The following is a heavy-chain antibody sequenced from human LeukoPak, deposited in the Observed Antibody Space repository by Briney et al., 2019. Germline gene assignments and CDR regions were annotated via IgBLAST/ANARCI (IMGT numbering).Heavy chain of an antibody. CDR2: IYTSGST. Sequence: SETLSLTCTVSSGSISSSSYYWGWIRQPAGKGLEWTGRIYTSGSTNYNPSLKSRVTMSVDTSKNQFSLKLNSVTAADTAVYYCARDHNVAAGFYYYMDVWGKGTTVTVSS. D-gene: IGHD6-13*01. CDR1: SGSISSSSYY. V-gene: IGHV4-61*02. J-gene: IGHJ6*03. CDR3: ARDHNVAAGFYYYMDV.